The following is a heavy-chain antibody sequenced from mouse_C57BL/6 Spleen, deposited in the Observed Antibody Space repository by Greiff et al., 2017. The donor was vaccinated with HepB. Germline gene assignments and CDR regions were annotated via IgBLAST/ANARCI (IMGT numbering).Heavy chain of an antibody. D-gene: IGHD2-5*01. CDR1: GYTFTSYW. CDR2: IDPSDSYT. J-gene: IGHJ1*03. Sequence: QVQLQQPGAELVRPGTSVKLSCKASGYTFTSYWVHWVKQRPGQGLEWIGVIDPSDSYTNYNQKFKGKATLTVDTSSSTAYMQLSSLTSEDSAVYYCAYYSNYLDVWGTGTTVTVSS. V-gene: IGHV1-59*01. CDR3: AYYSNYLDV.